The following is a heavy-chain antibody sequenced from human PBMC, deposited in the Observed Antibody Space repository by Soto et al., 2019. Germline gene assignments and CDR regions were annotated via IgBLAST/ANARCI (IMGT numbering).Heavy chain of an antibody. Sequence: QVQLVQSGAEVKRPGSSVKVSCKASGGTFSSYAFSWVRQAPGQGLEWMGGIIPVFNSPSLAQNLHGRVTVTADKSTSTAYLELRALRFDATAVYCCAIIGYNNDLDVWCQGTTVIGSS. D-gene: IGHD3-10*01. J-gene: IGHJ6*02. V-gene: IGHV1-69*06. CDR2: IIPVFNSP. CDR1: GGTFSSYA. CDR3: AIIGYNNDLDV.